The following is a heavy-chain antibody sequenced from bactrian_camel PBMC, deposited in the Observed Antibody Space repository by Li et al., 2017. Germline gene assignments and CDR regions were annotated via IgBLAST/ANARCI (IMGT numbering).Heavy chain of an antibody. Sequence: HVQLVESGGGSVEAGGSLRLSCAASGLPASGNCVAWFRQAPGKEREGVAAIDTGDGSTYYLNSVEGRFTISHANAKNTLYLQMNSLKPEDTAIYYCAAAKDLPDLLRGGYVSARSYNYWGRGTQVTVST. CDR2: IDTGDGST. V-gene: IGHV3S1*01. CDR1: GLPASGNC. D-gene: IGHD5*01. CDR3: AAAKDLPDLLRGGYVSARSYNY. J-gene: IGHJ4*01.